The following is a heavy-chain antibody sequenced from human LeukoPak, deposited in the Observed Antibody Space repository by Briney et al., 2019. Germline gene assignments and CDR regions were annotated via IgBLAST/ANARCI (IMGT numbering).Heavy chain of an antibody. V-gene: IGHV4-34*01. J-gene: IGHJ4*02. Sequence: SETLSLTCAVYGGSFSGYYWSWIRQPPGKGLEWIGEINHSGSTNYNPSLKSRVTISVDTSKNQFSLKLSSVTAADTAVYYCARRGMVRGVNKYYFDYWGQGTLVTVSS. CDR2: INHSGST. CDR1: GGSFSGYY. D-gene: IGHD3-10*01. CDR3: ARRGMVRGVNKYYFDY.